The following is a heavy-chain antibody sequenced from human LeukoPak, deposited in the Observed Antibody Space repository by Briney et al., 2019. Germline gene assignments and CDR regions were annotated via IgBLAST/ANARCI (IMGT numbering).Heavy chain of an antibody. CDR2: IYYSGST. CDR3: ASPWVISSSWTSDAFDI. D-gene: IGHD6-13*01. Sequence: SETLSLTCTVSGGSISSISYYWAWIRQPPGKGLEWIGSIYYSGSTYYNPSLKSRVTISVDTSKNKFSLKLSSVTAADTAVYYCASPWVISSSWTSDAFDIWGQGTMVTVSS. CDR1: GGSISSISYY. V-gene: IGHV4-39*01. J-gene: IGHJ3*02.